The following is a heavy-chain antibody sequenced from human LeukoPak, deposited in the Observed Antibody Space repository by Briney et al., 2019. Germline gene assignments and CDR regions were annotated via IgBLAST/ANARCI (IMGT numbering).Heavy chain of an antibody. D-gene: IGHD2-2*01. J-gene: IGHJ4*02. Sequence: GGSLRLSCAASGFAFSSYAMSWVRQAPGKGLEWVSAISGSGGSTYYADSVKGRFTISRDNSKNTLYLQMNSLRAEDTAVYYCAKDQDIVVVPAAPFDYWGQGTLVTVSS. CDR2: ISGSGGST. CDR3: AKDQDIVVVPAAPFDY. V-gene: IGHV3-23*01. CDR1: GFAFSSYA.